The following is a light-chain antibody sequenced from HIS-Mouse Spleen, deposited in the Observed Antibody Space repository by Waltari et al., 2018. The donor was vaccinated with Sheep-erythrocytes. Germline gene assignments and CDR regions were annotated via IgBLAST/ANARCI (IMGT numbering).Light chain of an antibody. CDR3: MQALQTPYT. CDR1: QILLHSNGYNY. CDR2: CGS. Sequence: DIAMTPSPLSLPVTPGEPASISSRPSQILLHSNGYNYLDWYLQKPGQSPQLLIYCGSNRASGVPDRFSGSGSGTDFTLKISRVEAEDVGVYYCMQALQTPYTFGQGTKLEIK. V-gene: IGKV2-28*01. J-gene: IGKJ2*01.